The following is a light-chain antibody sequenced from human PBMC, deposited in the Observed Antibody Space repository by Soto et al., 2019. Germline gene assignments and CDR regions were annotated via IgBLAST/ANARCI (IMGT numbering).Light chain of an antibody. Sequence: EIVMTQSPATLSVSPGERATLSCRASETLGNNLAWYQQKPGQAPRLLIYGASTRATGIPAKFGGSGSGTEFTLTISSLQSEDFAFYYCQQYYSWPYTFGQGTKLEIK. V-gene: IGKV3-15*01. J-gene: IGKJ2*01. CDR2: GAS. CDR3: QQYYSWPYT. CDR1: ETLGNN.